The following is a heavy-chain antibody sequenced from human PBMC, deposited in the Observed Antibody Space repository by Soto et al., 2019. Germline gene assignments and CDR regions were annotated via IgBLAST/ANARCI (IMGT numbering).Heavy chain of an antibody. CDR2: ISGSGGST. V-gene: IGHV3-23*01. CDR3: AKAGTFQSEYYYMDG. Sequence: GGSLRLSCAASGFTFSSYAMSWVRQAPGKGLEWVSAISGSGGSTYYADSVKGRFTISRDNSKNTLYLQMNSLRAEDTAVYYCAKAGTFQSEYYYMDGWGKGTKVTVYS. CDR1: GFTFSSYA. J-gene: IGHJ6*03. D-gene: IGHD1-1*01.